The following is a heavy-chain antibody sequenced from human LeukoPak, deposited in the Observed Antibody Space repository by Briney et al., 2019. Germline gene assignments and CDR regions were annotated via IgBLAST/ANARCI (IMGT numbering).Heavy chain of an antibody. CDR2: IFIGNGET. V-gene: IGHV1-58*01. Sequence: SVKVSCKASGITSSQTAVQWIRQARGQRPEWIGYIFIGNGETEYAQNFQERVTLTRDVSTSTTYLELSNLRSDDTAFYYCVAARVTVGLAVEMVGTGFDYWGQGTLVTVSS. J-gene: IGHJ4*02. D-gene: IGHD6-19*01. CDR1: GITSSQTA. CDR3: VAARVTVGLAVEMVGTGFDY.